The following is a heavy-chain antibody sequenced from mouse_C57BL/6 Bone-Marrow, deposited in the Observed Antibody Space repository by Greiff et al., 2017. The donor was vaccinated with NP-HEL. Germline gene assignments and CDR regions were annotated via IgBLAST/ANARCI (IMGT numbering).Heavy chain of an antibody. V-gene: IGHV3-6*01. Sequence: EVQVVESGPGLVKPSQSLSLTCSVTGYSITSGYYWNWIRQFPGNKLEWMGYISYDGSNNYNPSLKNRISITRDTSKNQFFLKLNSVTTEDTATYYCARGKPRDYFDYWGQGTTLTVSS. CDR1: GYSITSGYY. CDR3: ARGKPRDYFDY. J-gene: IGHJ2*01. CDR2: ISYDGSN.